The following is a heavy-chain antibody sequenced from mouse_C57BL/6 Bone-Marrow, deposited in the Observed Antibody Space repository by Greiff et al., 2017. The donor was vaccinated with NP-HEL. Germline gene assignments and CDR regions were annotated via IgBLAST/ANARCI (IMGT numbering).Heavy chain of an antibody. CDR3: ASHYYGCSPGFAY. CDR2: INPNNGGT. Sequence: EVQLQQSGPELVKPGASVKMSCKASGYTFTDYNMHWVKQSHGKSLEWIGYINPNNGGTSYNQKFKGKATLTVNKSSSTAYMELRSLTSEDSAVYYCASHYYGCSPGFAYWGQGTLVTVSA. V-gene: IGHV1-22*01. CDR1: GYTFTDYN. D-gene: IGHD1-1*01. J-gene: IGHJ3*01.